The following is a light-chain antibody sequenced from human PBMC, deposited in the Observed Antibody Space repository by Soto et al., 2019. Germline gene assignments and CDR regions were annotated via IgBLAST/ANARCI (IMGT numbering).Light chain of an antibody. V-gene: IGKV1-5*01. CDR1: QSISNW. CDR3: QQYRTYS. CDR2: HAS. Sequence: IQLTQSPSTLPASVGDRVTLTCRASQSISNWLAWYQQKPGTAPNLLIYHASILETAVPSRFSGNGSGTEFTLTISSLQPGEFATYYCQQYRTYSFGQGSRVEIK. J-gene: IGKJ1*01.